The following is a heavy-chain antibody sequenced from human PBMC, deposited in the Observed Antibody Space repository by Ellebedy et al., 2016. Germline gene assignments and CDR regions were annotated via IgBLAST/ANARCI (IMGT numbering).Heavy chain of an antibody. V-gene: IGHV1-69*13. CDR3: ASTVYYGSAFDY. CDR1: GGTFSSYA. CDR2: IIPIFGTA. D-gene: IGHD3-10*01. J-gene: IGHJ4*02. Sequence: SVKVSXXASGGTFSSYAISWVRQAPGQGLEWMGGIIPIFGTANYAQKFQGRVTITADESTSTAYMELSSLRSEDTAVYYCASTVYYGSAFDYWGQGTLVTVSS.